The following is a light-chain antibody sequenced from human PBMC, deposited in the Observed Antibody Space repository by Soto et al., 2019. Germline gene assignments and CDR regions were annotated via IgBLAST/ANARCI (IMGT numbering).Light chain of an antibody. J-gene: IGKJ4*01. CDR2: DAS. CDR1: QSVSSSY. V-gene: IGKV3D-20*01. Sequence: EIVLTQSPATLSLSPGERATLSCGASQSVSSSYLAWYQQKPGLAPRLLIYDASSRATGIPDRFSGSGSGTDCTRTISRLEPEDFAVYYCQQYGSSPPGLTFGGGTKVEIK. CDR3: QQYGSSPPGLT.